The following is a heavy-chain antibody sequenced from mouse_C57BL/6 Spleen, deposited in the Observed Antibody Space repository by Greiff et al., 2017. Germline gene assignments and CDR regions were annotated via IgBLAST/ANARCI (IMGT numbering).Heavy chain of an antibody. CDR3: ARGMGQRYYYAMDY. V-gene: IGHV1-54*01. J-gene: IGHJ4*01. Sequence: QVQLQQSGAELVRPGTSVKVSCKASGYAFTNYLIEWVKQRPGQGLEWIGVINPGSGGTNYNEKFKGKATLTADKSSSTAYMQLSSLTSEDSAVYFCARGMGQRYYYAMDYWGQGTSVTVSS. CDR2: INPGSGGT. D-gene: IGHD2-3*01. CDR1: GYAFTNYL.